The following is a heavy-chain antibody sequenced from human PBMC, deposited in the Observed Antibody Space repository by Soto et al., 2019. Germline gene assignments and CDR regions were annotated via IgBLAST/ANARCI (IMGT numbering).Heavy chain of an antibody. J-gene: IGHJ6*02. D-gene: IGHD4-17*01. CDR3: ARNPEGGDYEQNYYGMDV. Sequence: VGSLRLSCAASGFTFSSYEMNWVRQAPGKGLEWVSYISSSGSTIYYADSVKGRFTISRDNAKNSLYLQMNSLRAEDTAVYYCARNPEGGDYEQNYYGMDVWGQGTTVTVSS. CDR2: ISSSGSTI. CDR1: GFTFSSYE. V-gene: IGHV3-48*03.